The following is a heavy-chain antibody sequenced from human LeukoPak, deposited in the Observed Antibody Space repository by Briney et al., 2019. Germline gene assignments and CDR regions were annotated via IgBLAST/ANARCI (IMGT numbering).Heavy chain of an antibody. CDR1: GGSFSGYY. CDR2: INHSGST. Sequence: SETLSLTCAVYGGSFSGYYWSWIRQPPGKGLEWIGKINHSGSTNYNPSLKSRVTISVDTSKNQFSLKLSSVTAADTAVYYCRSSTSPHYYYYGMDVWGKGTTVTVSS. V-gene: IGHV4-34*01. CDR3: RSSTSPHYYYYGMDV. J-gene: IGHJ6*04. D-gene: IGHD2-2*01.